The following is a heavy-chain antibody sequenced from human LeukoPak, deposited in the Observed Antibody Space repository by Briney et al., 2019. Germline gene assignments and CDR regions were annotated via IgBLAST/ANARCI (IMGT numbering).Heavy chain of an antibody. V-gene: IGHV4-4*02. CDR3: ARDISWSYYYFDY. CDR2: IYHSGST. J-gene: IGHJ4*02. D-gene: IGHD1-26*01. Sequence: SETLSLTCAVSGGSISSSNWWSWVCQPPGKGLEWIGEIYHSGSTNYNPSLKSRVTISVDKSKNQFSLKLSSVTAADTAVYYCARDISWSYYYFDYWGQGTLVTVSS. CDR1: GGSISSSNW.